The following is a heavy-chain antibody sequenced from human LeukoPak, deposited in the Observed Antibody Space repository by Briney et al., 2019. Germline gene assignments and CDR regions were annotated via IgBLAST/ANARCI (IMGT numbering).Heavy chain of an antibody. J-gene: IGHJ5*02. CDR1: GFTFSSYV. CDR3: ARDGTYYYGSGSYSGRNWFDP. Sequence: GGSLRLSCAASGFTFSSYVMHWVRQAPGKGLEWVAFIRYDGNNKYYADSVKGRFTISRDNSKNMLYLEMNSLRAEDTAVYYCARDGTYYYGSGSYSGRNWFDPWGQGTLVTVSS. D-gene: IGHD3-10*01. CDR2: IRYDGNNK. V-gene: IGHV3-30*02.